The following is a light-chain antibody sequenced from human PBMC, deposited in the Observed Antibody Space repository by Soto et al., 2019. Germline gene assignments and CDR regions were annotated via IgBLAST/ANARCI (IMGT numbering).Light chain of an antibody. CDR2: EVP. CDR3: SAYTSSSTLGV. J-gene: IGLJ1*01. Sequence: QSALTQPASVSGSPGQSITISCTGSSSDVGAYNFVSWYQQHPGKAPKLMIYEVPNRPSGVSNRFSGSKSGNTASLTISGLHPEEEADSYCSAYTSSSTLGVFGSGTKRTVL. V-gene: IGLV2-14*01. CDR1: SSDVGAYNF.